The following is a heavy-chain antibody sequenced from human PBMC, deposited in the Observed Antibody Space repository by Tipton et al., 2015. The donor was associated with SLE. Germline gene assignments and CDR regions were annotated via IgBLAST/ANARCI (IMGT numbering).Heavy chain of an antibody. D-gene: IGHD6-13*01. CDR3: ARVGIAAALDY. J-gene: IGHJ4*02. CDR1: GGSMSNYY. CDR2: IYYSGST. Sequence: TLSLTCTVSGGSMSNYYWSWIRQPPGKGLEWIGYIYYSGSTNYNPSLRSRVTISVGMSKNRFSLRLSSVTAADTAVYYCARVGIAAALDYWGQGTLVTVSS. V-gene: IGHV4-59*08.